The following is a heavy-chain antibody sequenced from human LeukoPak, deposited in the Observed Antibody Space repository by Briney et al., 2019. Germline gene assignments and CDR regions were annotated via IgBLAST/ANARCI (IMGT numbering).Heavy chain of an antibody. D-gene: IGHD3-22*01. J-gene: IGHJ3*02. Sequence: PGRSLRLSCAASGFTFSSYAMHWVRQAPGKGLEWVAVISYDGSNKYYADSVKGRFTISRDNSKNTLYLQMNSLRAEDTAVYYCAKDRVYYDSSGYLKPLPDAFDIWGQGTMVTVSS. CDR2: ISYDGSNK. CDR3: AKDRVYYDSSGYLKPLPDAFDI. V-gene: IGHV3-30-3*01. CDR1: GFTFSSYA.